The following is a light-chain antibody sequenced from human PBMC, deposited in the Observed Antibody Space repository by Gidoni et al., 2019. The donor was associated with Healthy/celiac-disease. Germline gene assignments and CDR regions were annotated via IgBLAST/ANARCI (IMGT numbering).Light chain of an antibody. V-gene: IGLV9-49*01. CDR2: VGTGGIVG. J-gene: IGLJ3*02. CDR3: GADHGSGSNFVWV. CDR1: SGYSNYK. Sequence: QPVLTQPPSASASLGASVTLTCPLSSGYSNYKVDGYQQRPGNGTRFVGRVGTGGIVGSKGDGIPDRFSVLGSGLNRYLTIKNIQEEDESDYHCGADHGSGSNFVWVFGGGTKLTVL.